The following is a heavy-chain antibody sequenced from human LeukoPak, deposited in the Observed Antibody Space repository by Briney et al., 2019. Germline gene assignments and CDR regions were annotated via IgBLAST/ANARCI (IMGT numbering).Heavy chain of an antibody. J-gene: IGHJ4*02. Sequence: SETLSLTCTVSGGSISSSSYYWGWIRQPPGKGLEWIGSIYYSGSTYYNPSLKSRVTISVDTSKNQFSLKLSSVTAADTAVYYCARHDRSYGTRYWGQGTLVTVSS. V-gene: IGHV4-39*01. CDR1: GGSISSSSYY. D-gene: IGHD5-18*01. CDR2: IYYSGST. CDR3: ARHDRSYGTRY.